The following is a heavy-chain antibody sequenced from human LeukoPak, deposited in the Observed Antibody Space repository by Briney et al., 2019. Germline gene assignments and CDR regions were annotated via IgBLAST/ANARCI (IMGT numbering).Heavy chain of an antibody. Sequence: PSETLSLTCTVSGDSISSSSYYWGWIRQPPGKGLEWIGSIYSSGSTYYNPSLKSRVTISVDTSKKQFSLKLRSVTAADTAVYYCARSGSGYLRYYFDYWGQGTLVTVSS. CDR3: ARSGSGYLRYYFDY. D-gene: IGHD5-12*01. CDR2: IYSSGST. J-gene: IGHJ4*02. CDR1: GDSISSSSYY. V-gene: IGHV4-39*07.